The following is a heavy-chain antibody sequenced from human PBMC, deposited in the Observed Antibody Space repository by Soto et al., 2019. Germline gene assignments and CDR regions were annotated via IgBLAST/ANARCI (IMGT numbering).Heavy chain of an antibody. CDR3: ARDTPTAPFDS. D-gene: IGHD4-17*01. V-gene: IGHV3-21*01. CDR2: ISSSSDYI. Sequence: GSLRLSCAASGFTFRSYSMNWVRQAPGKGLEWVSSISSSSDYIYYADSVKGRFTISRDNAKSSLYLQMNSLRAEDTAVYYCARDTPTAPFDSWCQGTLVTVSS. J-gene: IGHJ4*02. CDR1: GFTFRSYS.